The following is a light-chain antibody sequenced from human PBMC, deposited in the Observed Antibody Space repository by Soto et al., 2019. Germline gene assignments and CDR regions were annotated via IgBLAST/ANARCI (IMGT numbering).Light chain of an antibody. CDR2: AAS. V-gene: IGKV1-39*01. CDR1: QSISKY. Sequence: DIQMTQSPSSLSASVGDRVTITCRASQSISKYLNWYQQKPGKAPKLLIYAASSLQSEVPSRFSGSGSGTDFTLTISSLQPEDFAAYHCQQSYSTPQTFGQGTKVDIK. J-gene: IGKJ1*01. CDR3: QQSYSTPQT.